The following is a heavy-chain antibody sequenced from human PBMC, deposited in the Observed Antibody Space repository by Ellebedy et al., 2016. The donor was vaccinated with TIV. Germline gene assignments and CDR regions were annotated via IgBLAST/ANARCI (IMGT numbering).Heavy chain of an antibody. CDR2: ISYTGRTA. J-gene: IGHJ4*02. V-gene: IGHV3-30*18. CDR3: AKDSGRSGWISDY. Sequence: PGGSLRFSCAASGFTFNTYGMHWVRQAPGKGLESVAVISYTGRTAYYADSVKGRFTISRDSSKNTPYLQMNSLRVEDTAIYFCAKDSGRSGWISDYWGQGTLVTVSS. D-gene: IGHD3-10*01. CDR1: GFTFNTYG.